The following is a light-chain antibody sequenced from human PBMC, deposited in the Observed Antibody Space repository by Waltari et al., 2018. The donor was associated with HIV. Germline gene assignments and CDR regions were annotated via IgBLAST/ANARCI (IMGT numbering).Light chain of an antibody. CDR2: KVS. V-gene: IGKV2-30*01. CDR3: MQGTHFLT. J-gene: IGKJ4*01. CDR1: QSLESTDGNTY. Sequence: DVVMTQTPVSLLVTLGQSASVSCKSSQSLESTDGNTYLNWFHQRPGHPPRRLIYKVSNRDSGGSDRFSGSGSGTEFTLKITTVEAEDAGIYFCMQGTHFLTFGGGTKV.